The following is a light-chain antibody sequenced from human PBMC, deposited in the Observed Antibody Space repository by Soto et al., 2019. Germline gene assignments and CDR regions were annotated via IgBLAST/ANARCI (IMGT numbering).Light chain of an antibody. CDR2: DAS. CDR1: QSVTSY. J-gene: IGKJ5*01. CDR3: QQRSSWPIT. V-gene: IGKV3-11*01. Sequence: EIVLTQSPATLSLSPGERATLSCRASQSVTSYLAWYQQRPGQXHRXXIYDASRRATGIPARFSGSGSGADLTITISTLEPEDFEVYYCQQRSSWPITFGQGTRLEIK.